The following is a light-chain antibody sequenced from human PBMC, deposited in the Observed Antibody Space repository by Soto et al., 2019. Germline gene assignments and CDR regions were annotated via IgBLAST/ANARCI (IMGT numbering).Light chain of an antibody. V-gene: IGKV3-11*01. CDR3: QQRSGT. J-gene: IGKJ1*01. CDR1: QSVSSY. CDR2: DAS. Sequence: EIVLTQSPATLSLSPGERATHSCRASQSVSSYLAWYQQKPGQAPRLLIYDASNRVTGIPARFSGSGSGTDFTLTISSLEPEDFAVYYCQQRSGTIGQGTKVDIK.